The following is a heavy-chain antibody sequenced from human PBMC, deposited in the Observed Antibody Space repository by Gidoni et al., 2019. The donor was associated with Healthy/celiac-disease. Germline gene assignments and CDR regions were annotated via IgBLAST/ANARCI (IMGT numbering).Heavy chain of an antibody. CDR1: GFTFRDYY. Sequence: QAQLVESGGGLVKPGGSLRLSCAASGFTFRDYYMSWIRQAPGKGLECVSYISSSGSTIYYADSVKGRFTISRDNAKNSLYLQMNSLRAEDTAVYYCAINYYDSSGYYPPYIDYWGQGTLVTVSS. J-gene: IGHJ4*02. V-gene: IGHV3-11*01. CDR2: ISSSGSTI. CDR3: AINYYDSSGYYPPYIDY. D-gene: IGHD3-22*01.